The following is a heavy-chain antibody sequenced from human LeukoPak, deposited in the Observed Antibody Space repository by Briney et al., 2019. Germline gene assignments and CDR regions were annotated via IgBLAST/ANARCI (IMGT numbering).Heavy chain of an antibody. V-gene: IGHV4-31*03. CDR2: IYYSGST. D-gene: IGHD3-10*01. J-gene: IGHJ5*02. CDR1: GGSISSGGYY. Sequence: SQTVSLTCTVSGGSISSGGYYWSWIRQHPGKGLEWIGYIYYSGSTYYNPSLKRRVTTAVDTSKNQFSLKLSSVTAADTAVYYCARDVVQGARFGWFDPWGQGTLVTVSS. CDR3: ARDVVQGARFGWFDP.